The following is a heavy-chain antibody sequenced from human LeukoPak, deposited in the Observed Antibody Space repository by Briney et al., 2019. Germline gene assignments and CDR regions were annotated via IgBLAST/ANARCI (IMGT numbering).Heavy chain of an antibody. CDR1: GFCVDSNY. V-gene: IGHV3-66*03. J-gene: IGHJ6*03. Sequence: PGGSLRLSCAASGFCVDSNYMTWVRRAPGKGLECVSLIYYNGSAFYADSVKGRFTISRDNSKNTLYLQMNSLRAEDTAVYYCARAYCGGDCYPVADYYMDVWGKGTTVTVSS. CDR3: ARAYCGGDCYPVADYYMDV. D-gene: IGHD2-21*01. CDR2: IYYNGSA.